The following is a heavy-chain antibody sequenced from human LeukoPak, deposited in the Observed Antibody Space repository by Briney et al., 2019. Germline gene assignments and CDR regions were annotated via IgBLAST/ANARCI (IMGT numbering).Heavy chain of an antibody. D-gene: IGHD4-17*01. CDR2: INAGNGNT. J-gene: IGHJ3*02. CDR1: GYTFTSYA. CDR3: ARATPTLRNAFDI. V-gene: IGHV1-3*03. Sequence: ASVTVSCKASGYTFTSYAMHWVRQAPGQRLEWMGWINAGNGNTKYSQEFQGRVTITRDTSASTAYMELSSLRSEDMAVYYCARATPTLRNAFDIWGQGTMVTVSS.